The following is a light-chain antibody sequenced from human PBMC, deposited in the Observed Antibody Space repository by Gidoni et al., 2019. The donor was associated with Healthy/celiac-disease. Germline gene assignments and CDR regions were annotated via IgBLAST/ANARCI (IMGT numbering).Light chain of an antibody. CDR1: QSISSW. CDR2: KAS. J-gene: IGKJ2*01. V-gene: IGKV1-5*03. CDR3: QQYNSYRYT. Sequence: DIQLTQSPSTLSASVGDRVTITCRASQSISSWLAWYQQKPGKAPKLLIYKASSLESGVPSWFSCSGSGTEFTLTISSLQPDDFATYYCQQYNSYRYTFGQGTKLEIK.